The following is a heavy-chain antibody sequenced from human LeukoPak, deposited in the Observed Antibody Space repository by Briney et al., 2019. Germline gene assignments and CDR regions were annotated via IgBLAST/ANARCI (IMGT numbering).Heavy chain of an antibody. V-gene: IGHV1-18*01. CDR1: GYNFTNSG. D-gene: IGHD3-22*01. CDR3: ARAGITMVVVVPDY. J-gene: IGHJ4*02. Sequence: ASVKVSCKTPGYNFTNSGIIWVRQAPGQGLEWVGWISAYNGNTNYARNLRGRVSMTTDTSTHTAYMDLRSLRSDDTAVYYCARAGITMVVVVPDYWGQGTLVTVSS. CDR2: ISAYNGNT.